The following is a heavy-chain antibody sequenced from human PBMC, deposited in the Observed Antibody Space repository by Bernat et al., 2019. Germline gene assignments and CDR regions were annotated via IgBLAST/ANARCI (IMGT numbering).Heavy chain of an antibody. CDR3: ARKRGFDY. Sequence: QVQLQQWGAGLLKPSETLSLTCAVYGGSFSGYYWSWIRQPPGKGLEWIGEMNHSGSTNYNPSLKSRVTISVDTSKNQFSLKLSSVTAADTAVYYCARKRGFDYWGQGTLVTVSS. CDR2: MNHSGST. J-gene: IGHJ4*02. CDR1: GGSFSGYY. V-gene: IGHV4-34*01. D-gene: IGHD3-10*01.